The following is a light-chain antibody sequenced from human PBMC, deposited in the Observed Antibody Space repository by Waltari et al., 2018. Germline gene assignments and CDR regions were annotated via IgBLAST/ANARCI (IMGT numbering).Light chain of an antibody. V-gene: IGLV2-14*03. Sequence: QSALTQPASVSWSPGQSITISCTGTSSDLGAYDCVFWYQQHPGNAPKLMIDDVAKRPSGVSNRFSGSKSGYTASLTISGLQAEDEADYHCSAYRGSFTLVFGGGTKVTVL. CDR3: SAYRGSFTLV. CDR1: SSDLGAYDC. J-gene: IGLJ3*02. CDR2: DVA.